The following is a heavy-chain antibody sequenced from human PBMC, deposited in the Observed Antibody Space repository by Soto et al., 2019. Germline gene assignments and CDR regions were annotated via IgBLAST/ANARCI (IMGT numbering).Heavy chain of an antibody. V-gene: IGHV3-30*04. CDR2: IAYDGRNK. J-gene: IGHJ4*02. Sequence: QVQLVESGGGVVQPGRSLRLSCAASGFTFSSYAMHWVRQAPGKGLEWVAVIAYDGRNKYYADSVKGRFTISRDNSKNTMDLQMNSLRIEDTAVYYCSRELESVFDYWGQGTLVTVSS. D-gene: IGHD1-1*01. CDR1: GFTFSSYA. CDR3: SRELESVFDY.